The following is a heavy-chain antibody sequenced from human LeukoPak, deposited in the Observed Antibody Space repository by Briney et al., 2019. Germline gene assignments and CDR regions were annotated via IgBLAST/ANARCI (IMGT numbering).Heavy chain of an antibody. J-gene: IGHJ4*02. CDR3: ARAVYTSMVHIDS. D-gene: IGHD5-18*01. CDR2: INPHNGDT. V-gene: IGHV1-46*01. CDR1: GYTFTSYY. Sequence: ASVKVSCKASGYTFTSYYMHWVRQAPGQGLEWMGLINPHNGDTKYAQSFQGRLTLTRDTSTSTLYMELGSLRSEDTAVYYCARAVYTSMVHIDSWGQGTLVTVSS.